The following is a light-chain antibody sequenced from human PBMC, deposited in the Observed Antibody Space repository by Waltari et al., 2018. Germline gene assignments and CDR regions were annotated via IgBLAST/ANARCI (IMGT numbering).Light chain of an antibody. CDR3: SSRDNSDNHVI. Sequence: QSVLTQPPSVSGAPGQRVTISCTGSSSNIGAGYAVHWYQQLPGTAPRLLIYGNKNRPSGIHDRFSGSRTGNTASLTITGAQAEDEADYYCSSRDNSDNHVICGGGTKLTVL. CDR2: GNK. J-gene: IGLJ2*01. CDR1: SSNIGAGYA. V-gene: IGLV1-40*01.